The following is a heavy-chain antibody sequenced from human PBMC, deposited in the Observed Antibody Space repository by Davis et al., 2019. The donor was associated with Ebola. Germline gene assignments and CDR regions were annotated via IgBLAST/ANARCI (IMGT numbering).Heavy chain of an antibody. CDR3: VKAAFRATAGADH. CDR1: GFTFGDYA. Sequence: SLKISCEASGFTFGDYAMHWVRQPPGQGLEWVASISWHTVKTGYSDSVKGRFTISRDNAKKSLYLEMSSLRPEDTAFYYCVKAAFRATAGADHWGQGTLVTVSS. CDR2: ISWHTVKT. J-gene: IGHJ4*02. V-gene: IGHV3-9*01. D-gene: IGHD6-13*01.